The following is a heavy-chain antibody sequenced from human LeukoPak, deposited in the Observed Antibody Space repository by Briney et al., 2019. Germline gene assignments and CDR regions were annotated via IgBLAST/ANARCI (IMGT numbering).Heavy chain of an antibody. CDR3: TTVVYYYDSSDYSYGGDN. Sequence: GGSLRLSCAASGFTFNNAWMNWVRQAPGKGLEWVGRIKSKTDGGTTDYAAPVKGRFTISRDDSKNTLYLQMSSLKTEDTAVYYCTTVVYYYDSSDYSYGGDNWGQGTLVTVSS. CDR2: IKSKTDGGTT. J-gene: IGHJ4*02. CDR1: GFTFNNAW. D-gene: IGHD3-22*01. V-gene: IGHV3-15*07.